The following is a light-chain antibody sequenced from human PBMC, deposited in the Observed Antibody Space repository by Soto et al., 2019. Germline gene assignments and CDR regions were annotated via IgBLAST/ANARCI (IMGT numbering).Light chain of an antibody. CDR1: QSVSNY. Sequence: EIVLTQSPATLSLSPGEGATLSCRASQSVSNYLPWYQQKPGQAPRLLIYDASNRATGIPARFSGSGSGTDFTLTISSLEPEDFAVYYCQQRSNWPITFGQGTRLEI. CDR3: QQRSNWPIT. CDR2: DAS. V-gene: IGKV3-11*01. J-gene: IGKJ5*01.